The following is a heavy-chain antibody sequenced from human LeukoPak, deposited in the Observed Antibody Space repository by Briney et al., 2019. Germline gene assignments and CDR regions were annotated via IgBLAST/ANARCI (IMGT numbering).Heavy chain of an antibody. CDR1: GGSISSYY. D-gene: IGHD3-3*01. CDR2: IYYSGST. CDR3: ARLISHYDFWSGADWYFDL. J-gene: IGHJ2*01. Sequence: SETLSLICTVSGGSISSYYWSWIRQPPGKGLEWIGYIYYSGSTNYNPSLKSRVTISVDTSKNQFSLKLSSVTAADTAVYYCARLISHYDFWSGADWYFDLWGRGTLVTVSS. V-gene: IGHV4-59*01.